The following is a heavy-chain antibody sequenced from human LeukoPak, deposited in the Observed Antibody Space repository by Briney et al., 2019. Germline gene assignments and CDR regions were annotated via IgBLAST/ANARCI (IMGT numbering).Heavy chain of an antibody. J-gene: IGHJ6*02. CDR3: AREMYYYDSSGYYGAHYYYYGMDV. V-gene: IGHV4-59*01. CDR1: GGSISSYY. Sequence: SETLSLTCTVSGGSISSYYWSWIRQPPGKGLEWIGYIYYSGSTNYNLSLKSRVTISVDTSKDQFSLKLSSVTAADTAVYYCAREMYYYDSSGYYGAHYYYYGMDVWGQGTTVTVSS. D-gene: IGHD3-22*01. CDR2: IYYSGST.